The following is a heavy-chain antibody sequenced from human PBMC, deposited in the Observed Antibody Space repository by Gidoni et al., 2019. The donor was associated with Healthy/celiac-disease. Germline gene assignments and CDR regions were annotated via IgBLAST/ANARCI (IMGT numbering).Heavy chain of an antibody. D-gene: IGHD3-9*01. J-gene: IGHJ4*02. Sequence: EVQLLESGGGLVQPGGSLRLSCAASGFTVSSYAMRWVRQAPGKGLEWVSAMRGSGGSTYYADSVKGRFTISRDNSKNTLYLQMNSLRAEDTAVYYCAKDGDVRVYDILTGSRIIAPIFDYWGQGTLVTVSS. CDR2: MRGSGGST. V-gene: IGHV3-23*01. CDR3: AKDGDVRVYDILTGSRIIAPIFDY. CDR1: GFTVSSYA.